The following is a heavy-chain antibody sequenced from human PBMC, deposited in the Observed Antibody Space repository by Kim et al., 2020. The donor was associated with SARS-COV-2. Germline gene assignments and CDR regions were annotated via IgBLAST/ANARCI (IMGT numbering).Heavy chain of an antibody. J-gene: IGHJ6*02. Sequence: SETLSLTCAVSGGSFSSYYWSWIRQPPGKGLEWIGYINYSGSTNYNPSLKSRVTIPVDTSKNQFSLKLSSVTAADTAVYYCARARGIVGYYYGLDVWGQGTTVTVSS. CDR1: GGSFSSYY. D-gene: IGHD3-16*02. V-gene: IGHV4-59*01. CDR2: INYSGST. CDR3: ARARGIVGYYYGLDV.